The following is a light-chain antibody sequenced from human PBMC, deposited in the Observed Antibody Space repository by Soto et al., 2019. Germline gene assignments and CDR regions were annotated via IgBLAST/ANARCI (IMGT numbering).Light chain of an antibody. CDR3: AAWDDSLNGYYV. Sequence: QSVLTQPPSASGTPGQRVTISCSGNSSNIGSNSVNWYQQLPGTAPKLLIYSNNQRPSGVPDRFSGSKSGTSASLAISGLQSEDEADYYCAAWDDSLNGYYVFGTGTKVT. V-gene: IGLV1-44*01. CDR2: SNN. J-gene: IGLJ1*01. CDR1: SSNIGSNS.